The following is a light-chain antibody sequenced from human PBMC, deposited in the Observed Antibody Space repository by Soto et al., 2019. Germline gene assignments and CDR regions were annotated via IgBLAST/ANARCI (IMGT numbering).Light chain of an antibody. CDR3: QQYGSPGSFT. Sequence: EMVLTQSPGTLSLSPGERVTLSCRASQSVRSSYLAWYQQKAGQAPRLLIYSASSRATGTPDRFSGSGSGTEFTLTISRLEPEDFAVYYCQQYGSPGSFTFGPGTKVDIK. J-gene: IGKJ3*01. V-gene: IGKV3-20*01. CDR2: SAS. CDR1: QSVRSSY.